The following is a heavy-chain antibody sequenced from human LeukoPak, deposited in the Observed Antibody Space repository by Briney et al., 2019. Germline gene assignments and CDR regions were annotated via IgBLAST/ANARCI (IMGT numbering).Heavy chain of an antibody. Sequence: PGRSLRLSCAASGFTFSSYGMHWVRQAPGKGLEWVAVISYDGSNKYYADSVKGRFTISRDNSKNTLYLQMNSLRAEDTAVYYCARNPGPTDPLLDPYYGMDVWGQGTTVTVSS. CDR3: ARNPGPTDPLLDPYYGMDV. CDR2: ISYDGSNK. J-gene: IGHJ6*02. CDR1: GFTFSSYG. D-gene: IGHD1-26*01. V-gene: IGHV3-30*03.